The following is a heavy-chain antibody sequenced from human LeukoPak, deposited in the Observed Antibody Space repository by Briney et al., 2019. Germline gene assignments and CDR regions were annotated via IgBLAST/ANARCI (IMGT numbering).Heavy chain of an antibody. Sequence: PSETLSLTCAVYGGSFSGYYWSWVRQAPGKGLEWVSAISGSGGSTYYADSVKGRFTISRDNSKNTLYLQMNSPRAEDTAVYYCAKESAGGTVDYWGQGTLVTVSS. CDR3: AKESAGGTVDY. J-gene: IGHJ4*02. CDR2: ISGSGGST. CDR1: GGSFSGYY. D-gene: IGHD3/OR15-3a*01. V-gene: IGHV3-23*01.